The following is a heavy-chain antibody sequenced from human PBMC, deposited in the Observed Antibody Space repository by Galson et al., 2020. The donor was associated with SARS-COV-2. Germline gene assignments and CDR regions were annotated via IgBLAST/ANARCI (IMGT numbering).Heavy chain of an antibody. CDR1: GFSLSNYT. J-gene: IGHJ5*02. V-gene: IGHV3-48*04. CDR2: VNRRSSTL. Sequence: GESLKISCVASGFSLSNYTMNWVRQAPGKGMEWLAYVNRRSSTLYYADSVEGRFRISRDNAKDSLYLQMDNLMAEDTAVYYCARNFAGFGEGDYFLDLWGQG. D-gene: IGHD3-10*01. CDR3: ARNFAGFGEGDYFLDL.